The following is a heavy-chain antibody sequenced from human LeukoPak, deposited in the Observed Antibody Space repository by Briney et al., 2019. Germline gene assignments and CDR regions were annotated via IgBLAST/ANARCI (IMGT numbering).Heavy chain of an antibody. CDR1: GFTFSSYG. CDR3: AKQRGHFDSSGWHLDY. V-gene: IGHV3-30*18. CDR2: ISYDGSNK. D-gene: IGHD6-19*01. J-gene: IGHJ4*02. Sequence: GGSLRLSCAASGFTFSSYGMHWVRQAPGKGLEWVAVISYDGSNKYYADSVKGRFTISRDNSKNTLYLQMNSLRAEDTAVYYCAKQRGHFDSSGWHLDYWGQGTLVTVSS.